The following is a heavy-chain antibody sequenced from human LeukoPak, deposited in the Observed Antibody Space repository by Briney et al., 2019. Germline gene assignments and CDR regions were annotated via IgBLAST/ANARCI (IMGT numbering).Heavy chain of an antibody. CDR1: GGSITSSKYY. CDR3: VSRRGDGDYRPDY. CDR2: IHYTRIT. Sequence: SETLSLTCTVSGGSITSSKYYWGWIRQPPGKGLEWIGSIHYTRITYYNPSLKTRVTISVDTSKNQFSLTLSSVTAADTSVYYCVSRRGDGDYRPDYWGQGTLVTVSS. D-gene: IGHD4-17*01. V-gene: IGHV4-39*01. J-gene: IGHJ4*02.